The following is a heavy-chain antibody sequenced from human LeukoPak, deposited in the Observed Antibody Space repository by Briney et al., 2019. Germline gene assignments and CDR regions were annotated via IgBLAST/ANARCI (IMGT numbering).Heavy chain of an antibody. CDR1: GFRFTSYW. V-gene: IGHV5-10-1*01. D-gene: IGHD3-10*01. Sequence: GESLRISCKGSGFRFTSYWITWMRQMPGKGLEGMGRIDTSDSYTSYSPSFQGHVTISLDKAISTAYLQWSSLKASDTALYYCARASRSYWDFDYWGQGTLLTVSS. J-gene: IGHJ4*02. CDR3: ARASRSYWDFDY. CDR2: IDTSDSYT.